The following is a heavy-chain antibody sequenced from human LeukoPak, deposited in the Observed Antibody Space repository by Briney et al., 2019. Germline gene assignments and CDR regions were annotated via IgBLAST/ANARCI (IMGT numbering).Heavy chain of an antibody. D-gene: IGHD1-26*01. Sequence: GGSLRLSCAASGFTFSSYWMSWVRQAPGKGLEWVGRIKSKTDGGTTDYAAPVKGRFTISRDDSKNTLYLQMNSLKTEDTAVYYCTTDTWELLRAFDIWGQGTMVTVSS. CDR1: GFTFSSYW. V-gene: IGHV3-15*01. CDR3: TTDTWELLRAFDI. CDR2: IKSKTDGGTT. J-gene: IGHJ3*02.